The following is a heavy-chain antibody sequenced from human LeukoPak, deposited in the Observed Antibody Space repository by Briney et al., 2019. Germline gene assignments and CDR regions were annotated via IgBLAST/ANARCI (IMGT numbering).Heavy chain of an antibody. CDR2: IYYSGST. CDR3: ASASHSIYYCYMYV. Sequence: SETLSLTCTVSGGSISSYYWGWIRQPPGKGLEWIGYIYYSGSTNYNPSLKSRVTISVDTSKNQFSLKLSSVTAADTTLYYCASASHSIYYCYMYVWGKGTTVTVSS. V-gene: IGHV4-59*01. CDR1: GGSISSYY. D-gene: IGHD3-3*02. J-gene: IGHJ6*03.